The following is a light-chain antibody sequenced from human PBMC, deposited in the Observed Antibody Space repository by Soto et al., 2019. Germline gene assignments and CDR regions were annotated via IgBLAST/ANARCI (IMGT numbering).Light chain of an antibody. V-gene: IGKV3D-20*02. J-gene: IGKJ3*01. CDR1: QSVSSSY. CDR3: QQRSNWPT. CDR2: GAS. Sequence: EIVLTQSPGTLSLSPGERATLSCRASQSVSSSYLAWYQQKPGQAPRLLIYGASIRATGIPARFSGSGSGTDFTLTISSLEPEDFAVYYCQQRSNWPTFGPGT.